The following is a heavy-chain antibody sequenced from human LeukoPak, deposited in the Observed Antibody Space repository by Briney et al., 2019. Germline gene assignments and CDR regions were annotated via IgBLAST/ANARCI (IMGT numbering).Heavy chain of an antibody. CDR2: ISGSGGST. CDR1: GFTFSNYG. Sequence: PAGSLSPSCAASGFTFSNYGMAWFRQAPGKGLEWVSTISGSGGSTYYADSVKGRFTISRDNSKNTLYVQMNSLRAEDTAVYYCAKGRDADWGQGTLVTVSS. CDR3: AKGRDAD. J-gene: IGHJ4*02. V-gene: IGHV3-23*01. D-gene: IGHD6-25*01.